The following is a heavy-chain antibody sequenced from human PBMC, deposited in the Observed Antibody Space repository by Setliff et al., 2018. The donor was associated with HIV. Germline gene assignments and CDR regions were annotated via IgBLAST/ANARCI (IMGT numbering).Heavy chain of an antibody. J-gene: IGHJ4*02. V-gene: IGHV5-51*01. CDR3: AAATPGTRFFDY. D-gene: IGHD6-13*01. CDR2: VYPGDSET. Sequence: GESLKISCQGSGYSFNTYWIGWVRQRPGKGLEWMGVVYPGDSETRYSPSFQGQVTISADKSIRTACLQWDNLKASDTPIYYCAAATPGTRFFDYWGQGTLVTVSS. CDR1: GYSFNTYW.